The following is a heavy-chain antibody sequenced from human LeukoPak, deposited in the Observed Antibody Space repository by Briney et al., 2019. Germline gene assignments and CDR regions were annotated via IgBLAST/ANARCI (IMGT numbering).Heavy chain of an antibody. CDR3: VKGGWADY. V-gene: IGHV3-7*01. D-gene: IGHD6-19*01. CDR2: IKEDGSEK. CDR1: RFNFSNYW. Sequence: PGGSLRLSCAASRFNFSNYWMTWVRQAPEKGLEWVANIKEDGSEKYYVDSVKGRFAISRDNAKNSLYLQMNSLRAEDTAVYYCVKGGWADYWGQGTLVTVSS. J-gene: IGHJ4*02.